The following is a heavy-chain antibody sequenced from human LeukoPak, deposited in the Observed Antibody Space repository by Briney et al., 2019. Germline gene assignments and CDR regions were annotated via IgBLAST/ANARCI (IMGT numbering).Heavy chain of an antibody. CDR3: ARETTVTTGSIDY. V-gene: IGHV4-38-2*02. CDR1: GYSISSGKY. D-gene: IGHD4-17*01. J-gene: IGHJ4*02. CDR2: IYESGST. Sequence: SETLSLTCSVSGYSISSGKYWAWIRQTPGKGLEWIGSIYESGSTYYTPSLKSRVTISVDTSKNQFSLKLSSVTAADTAVYYCARETTVTTGSIDYWGQGTLVTVSS.